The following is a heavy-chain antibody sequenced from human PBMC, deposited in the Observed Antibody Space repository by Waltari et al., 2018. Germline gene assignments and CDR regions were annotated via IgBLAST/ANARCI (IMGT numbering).Heavy chain of an antibody. CDR2: IYDSANT. V-gene: IGHV4-30-4*08. CDR3: ARQGLNWNAQRGSQSAFDI. Sequence: QVQLQESGPGVVKSSQTLSLTCTVSGGSISRGGDFWSWIRQSPGRGPEWIGVIYDSANTNHNPSLKSRVILTIDISKNQFSLKMRSVTAADTAVYYCARQGLNWNAQRGSQSAFDIWGQGAMVTVSA. J-gene: IGHJ3*02. CDR1: GGSISRGGDF. D-gene: IGHD1-1*01.